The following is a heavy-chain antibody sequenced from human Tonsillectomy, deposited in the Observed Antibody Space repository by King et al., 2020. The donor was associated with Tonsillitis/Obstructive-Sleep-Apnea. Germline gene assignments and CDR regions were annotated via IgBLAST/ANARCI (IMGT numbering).Heavy chain of an antibody. D-gene: IGHD5-18*01. J-gene: IGHJ4*02. CDR1: GFTFSSYA. CDR2: ISGSGGST. V-gene: IGHV3-23*04. CDR3: AKDGTAMVTRRWYFDY. Sequence: VQLVESGGGLVQPGGSLRLSCAASGFTFSSYAMSWVRQAPGKGLEWVSAISGSGGSTYYADSVKGRFTISRDNSKNTLYLQMNSLRAEDTAVYYCAKDGTAMVTRRWYFDYWGQGTLVTVSS.